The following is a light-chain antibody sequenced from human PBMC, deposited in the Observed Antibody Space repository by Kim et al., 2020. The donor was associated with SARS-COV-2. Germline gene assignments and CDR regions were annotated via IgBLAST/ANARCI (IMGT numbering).Light chain of an antibody. CDR1: SRYSDVVGYNL. Sequence: SISVSWSVVSRYSDVVGYNLVSWYQHRPGEAPRLILYEVSERPSGVSSRFVGSRSGDTASLTISQLQPDDEADYYCCSYAGEKTVVFGGGTQLTVL. V-gene: IGLV2-23*02. CDR2: EVS. J-gene: IGLJ2*01. CDR3: CSYAGEKTVV.